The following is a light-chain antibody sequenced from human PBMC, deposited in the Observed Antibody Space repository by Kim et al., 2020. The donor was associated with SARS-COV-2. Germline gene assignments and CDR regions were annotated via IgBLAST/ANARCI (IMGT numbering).Light chain of an antibody. CDR3: QQSHTAPLLT. J-gene: IGKJ4*01. CDR1: QSISSY. V-gene: IGKV1-39*01. CDR2: AAS. Sequence: DIQMTQSPSSLSASVGDRVTITCRASQSISSYLNWYQQKPGKAPKLLIYAASTLQIGVPSRFSGSGSGTDFTLTITSLQPEDFATYYCQQSHTAPLLTFGGWTKVDIK.